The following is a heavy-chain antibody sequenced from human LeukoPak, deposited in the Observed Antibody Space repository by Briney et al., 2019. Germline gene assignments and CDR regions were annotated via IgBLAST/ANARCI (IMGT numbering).Heavy chain of an antibody. Sequence: PGGSLRLSCAASGFTFSSYGMHWVRQAPGKGLEWVAVISYDGSNKYYADSVKGRFTISRDNSKNTLYLQMNSLRAEDTAVYYCAKEFDYDFWSGPLRYYGMDVWGQGTTVTVSS. J-gene: IGHJ6*02. D-gene: IGHD3-3*01. V-gene: IGHV3-30*18. CDR2: ISYDGSNK. CDR3: AKEFDYDFWSGPLRYYGMDV. CDR1: GFTFSSYG.